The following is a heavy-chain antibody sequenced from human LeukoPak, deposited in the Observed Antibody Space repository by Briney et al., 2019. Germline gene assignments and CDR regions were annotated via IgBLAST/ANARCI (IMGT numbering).Heavy chain of an antibody. CDR3: ARDPRYGEYYDILTGYFY. J-gene: IGHJ4*02. CDR2: IYTSGSS. CDR1: GGSISSGSYY. D-gene: IGHD3-9*01. Sequence: SETLSLTCTVSGGSISSGSYYWTWIRQPAGKGLEWIGRIYTSGSSNYNPSLKSRVTISVDTSKNQFSLKLSSVTAADTAVYYCARDPRYGEYYDILTGYFYWGQGTLVTVSS. V-gene: IGHV4-61*02.